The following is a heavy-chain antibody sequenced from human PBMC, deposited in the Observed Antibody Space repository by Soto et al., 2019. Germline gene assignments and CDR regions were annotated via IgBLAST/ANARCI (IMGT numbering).Heavy chain of an antibody. Sequence: ASVKVSCKTSGDSFNDYYIHWVRQAPGQGLEWMGWINPNGGVTKYAQKFQGRVTVTRDTSIRTVYMELSSLRSDDTAVYYCARESGGSTSTLDYYYFYMDFWGKGTTVTVSS. D-gene: IGHD2-15*01. V-gene: IGHV1-2*02. CDR3: ARESGGSTSTLDYYYFYMDF. CDR1: GDSFNDYY. CDR2: INPNGGVT. J-gene: IGHJ6*03.